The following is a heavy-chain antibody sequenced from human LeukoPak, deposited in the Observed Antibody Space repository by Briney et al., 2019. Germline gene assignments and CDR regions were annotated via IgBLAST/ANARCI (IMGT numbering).Heavy chain of an antibody. J-gene: IGHJ4*02. Sequence: ASVKASCKASGYTFTGYYMHWVRQAPGQGLEWMGRINPNSGGTNYAQKFQGRVTMTRDTSISTAYMELSRLRSDDTAVYYCARGRVGAITFDYWGQGTLVTVSS. CDR1: GYTFTGYY. CDR3: ARGRVGAITFDY. CDR2: INPNSGGT. V-gene: IGHV1-2*06. D-gene: IGHD1-26*01.